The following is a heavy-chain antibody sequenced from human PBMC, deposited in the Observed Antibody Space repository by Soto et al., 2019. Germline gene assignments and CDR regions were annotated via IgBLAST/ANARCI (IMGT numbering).Heavy chain of an antibody. CDR1: GYTFTNYG. Sequence: QVQLVQSGAEVKKPGASVKVSCKASGYTFTNYGITWVRQAPGQGLEWMGWISGYNGNTNYAQHLQGRVTMTTDTATSTAYMERRSLRSDDTAVYYWARDTGGDSYYWGYYFDYWGQGTLVTVSS. V-gene: IGHV1-18*01. CDR3: ARDTGGDSYYWGYYFDY. CDR2: ISGYNGNT. J-gene: IGHJ4*02. D-gene: IGHD1-26*01.